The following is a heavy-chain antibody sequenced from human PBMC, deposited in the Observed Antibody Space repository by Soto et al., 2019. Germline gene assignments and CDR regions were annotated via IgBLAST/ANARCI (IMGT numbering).Heavy chain of an antibody. D-gene: IGHD6-13*01. CDR3: AGGYSSSGAYFAY. CDR1: GFTFSSYG. Sequence: QVQLVESGGGVVQPGRSLRLSCAASGFTFSSYGMHWVRQAPGKGLEWVAVIWYDGSNKYYADSVKGRFTISRDNSKNTLYLQMNSLRAEDTAVYYCAGGYSSSGAYFAYWGQGTLVTVSS. V-gene: IGHV3-33*01. CDR2: IWYDGSNK. J-gene: IGHJ4*02.